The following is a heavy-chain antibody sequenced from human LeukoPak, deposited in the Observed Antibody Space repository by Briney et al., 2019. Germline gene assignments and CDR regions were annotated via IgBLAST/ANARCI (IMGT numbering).Heavy chain of an antibody. CDR2: IYSGGST. Sequence: GGSLRLSCAASGFTVSSNYMSWVRQAPGKGLEWVSVIYSGGSTYYADSVKGRFTISRDNAKNSLYLQMNSLRAEDTAVYYCARSAAYGGNSEGDYWGQGTLVTVSS. D-gene: IGHD4-23*01. V-gene: IGHV3-53*01. J-gene: IGHJ4*02. CDR3: ARSAAYGGNSEGDY. CDR1: GFTVSSNY.